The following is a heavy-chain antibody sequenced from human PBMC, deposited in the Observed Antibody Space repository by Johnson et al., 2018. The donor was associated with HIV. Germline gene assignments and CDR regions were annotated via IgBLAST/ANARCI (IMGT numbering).Heavy chain of an antibody. CDR2: ISYDGSNQ. CDR1: GFTFSSYA. D-gene: IGHD6-25*01. J-gene: IGHJ3*02. Sequence: QVQLLESGGGVVQPGRSLRLSCAASGFTFSSYAMHWVRQAPGKGLEWVAVISYDGSNQYYADSVKGRFTITRDNSKKTLYLQMNSLRAEDTAVYYCARDPTWTDSSGSGAFDIWGQGTMVTVSS. CDR3: ARDPTWTDSSGSGAFDI. V-gene: IGHV3-30*04.